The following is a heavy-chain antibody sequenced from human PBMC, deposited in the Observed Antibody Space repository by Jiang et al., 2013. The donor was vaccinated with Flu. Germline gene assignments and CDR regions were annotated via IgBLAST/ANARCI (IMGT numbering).Heavy chain of an antibody. CDR1: GYTFTSYG. J-gene: IGHJ2*01. Sequence: GAEVKKPGASVKVSCKASGYTFTSYGISWVRQAPGQGLEWMGWISAYNGNTNYAQKLQGRVTMTTDTSTSTAYMELRSLRSDDTAVYYWARGLEGDIPHWYFDLWGRGTLVTVSS. D-gene: IGHD2-15*01. V-gene: IGHV1-18*01. CDR3: ARGLEGDIPHWYFDL. CDR2: ISAYNGNT.